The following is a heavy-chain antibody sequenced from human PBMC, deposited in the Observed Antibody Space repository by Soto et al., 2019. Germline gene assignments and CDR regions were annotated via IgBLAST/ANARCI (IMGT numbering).Heavy chain of an antibody. CDR3: AKEYSTSFDY. D-gene: IGHD6-6*01. J-gene: IGHJ4*02. CDR2: IIAGGSNT. CDR1: GFSFSNYA. V-gene: IGHV3-23*01. Sequence: GSLSLSCAASGFSFSNYAMNWVRQAPGKGLEWVSAIIAGGSNTNYADSVKGRFTISSDNSKNTLYLQMNGLRADDTAVYYCAKEYSTSFDYWGQGTPVTVSS.